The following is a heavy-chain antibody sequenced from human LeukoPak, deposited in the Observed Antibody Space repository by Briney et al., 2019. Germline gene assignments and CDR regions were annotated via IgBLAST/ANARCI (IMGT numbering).Heavy chain of an antibody. D-gene: IGHD1-1*01. CDR2: IYPGDSDT. J-gene: IGHJ3*02. CDR1: GYSFTSYW. V-gene: IGHV5-51*01. CDR3: ARTTGTTWDAFDI. Sequence: GESLKISCKGSGYSFTSYWIGWVRQMPGKSLEWMGIIYPGDSDTRYSPSFQGQVTISADKSISTAYLQWSSLKASDTAMYYCARTTGTTWDAFDIWGQGTMVTVSS.